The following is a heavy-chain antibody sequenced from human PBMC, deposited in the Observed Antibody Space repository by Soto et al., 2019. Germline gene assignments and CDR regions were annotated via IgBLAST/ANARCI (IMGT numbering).Heavy chain of an antibody. D-gene: IGHD3-10*01. J-gene: IGHJ5*02. CDR1: GGAFSGYY. Sequence: SETLSLTCAVYGGAFSGYYWSWIRQPPGKGLEWIGEINHSGSTNYNPSLKSRVTISVDTSKNQFSLKLSSVTAADTAVYYCARVAGRLWFGELLRWFDPWGQGTLVTV. CDR3: ARVAGRLWFGELLRWFDP. CDR2: INHSGST. V-gene: IGHV4-34*01.